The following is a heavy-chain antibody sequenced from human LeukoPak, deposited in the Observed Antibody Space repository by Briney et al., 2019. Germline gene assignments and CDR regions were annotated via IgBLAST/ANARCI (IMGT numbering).Heavy chain of an antibody. J-gene: IGHJ1*01. D-gene: IGHD2-21*02. Sequence: SQTLSLTYTVSGGSISSGGYYWSWIRQHPGKGLEWIGYIYYSGSTYYNPSLKSRVTISVDTSKNQFSLKLSSVTAADTAVYYCASSVAYCGGDCYFGYFQHWGQGTLVTVSS. CDR1: GGSISSGGYY. V-gene: IGHV4-31*03. CDR3: ASSVAYCGGDCYFGYFQH. CDR2: IYYSGST.